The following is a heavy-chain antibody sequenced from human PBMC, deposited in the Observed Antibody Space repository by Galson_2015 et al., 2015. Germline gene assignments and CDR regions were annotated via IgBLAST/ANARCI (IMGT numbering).Heavy chain of an antibody. J-gene: IGHJ6*03. CDR2: IGTAGDT. Sequence: SLRLSCAASGFTFNSYDMHWVRQATGKGLEWVSAIGTAGDTYYPGSVKGRFTISRENAKNSLYLRMNSLRAGDTAVYYCARAFPDIVGATTTYYYYHMDVWGKGTTVTVSS. V-gene: IGHV3-13*01. CDR1: GFTFNSYD. CDR3: ARAFPDIVGATTTYYYYHMDV. D-gene: IGHD1-26*01.